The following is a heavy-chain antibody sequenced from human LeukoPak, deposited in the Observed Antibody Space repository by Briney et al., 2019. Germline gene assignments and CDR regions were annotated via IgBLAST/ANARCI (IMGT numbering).Heavy chain of an antibody. J-gene: IGHJ4*02. CDR3: ARGRYFDC. D-gene: IGHD3-9*01. CDR2: IKEDGSEK. Sequence: GGSSRLSCAAFGLTFYRYWVSWVRKDPGKGLEWVANIKEDGSEKYYVDSVKGRFTISRDNAKNSLYLQMDSLRAEDTAVYYCARGRYFDCWGQGTLVTVSS. CDR1: GLTFYRYW. V-gene: IGHV3-7*01.